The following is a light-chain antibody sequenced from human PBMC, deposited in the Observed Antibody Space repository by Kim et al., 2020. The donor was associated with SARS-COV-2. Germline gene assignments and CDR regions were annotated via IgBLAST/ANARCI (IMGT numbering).Light chain of an antibody. CDR3: QQLRTYPYT. CDR2: STS. V-gene: IGKV1-9*01. Sequence: APVATRVPRTGPASEGPSWNLAWYQQKPGKAPKLLVHSTSTLQRGVPSGFRATGTGTEFAPTISGLQPDDFATYYCQQLRTYPYTFGQGTKLEI. J-gene: IGKJ2*01. CDR1: EGPSWN.